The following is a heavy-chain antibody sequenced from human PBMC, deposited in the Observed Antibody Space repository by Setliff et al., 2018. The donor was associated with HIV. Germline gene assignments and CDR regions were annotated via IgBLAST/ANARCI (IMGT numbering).Heavy chain of an antibody. Sequence: ASVKVSCKTSGYNFENYAINWVRQAPGQGLEWMAWISGYNGKTNYAQRLQGRVTVTTDTSTNTAYMDLRGLGSDDTAVYFCARVGPFACDSSGYAEFWGQGTLVTVSS. CDR1: GYNFENYA. D-gene: IGHD3-22*01. J-gene: IGHJ4*02. CDR3: ARVGPFACDSSGYAEF. V-gene: IGHV1-18*01. CDR2: ISGYNGKT.